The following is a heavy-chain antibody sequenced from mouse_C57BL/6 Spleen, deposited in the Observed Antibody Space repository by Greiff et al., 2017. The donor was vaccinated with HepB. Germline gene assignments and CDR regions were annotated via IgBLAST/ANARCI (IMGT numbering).Heavy chain of an antibody. CDR3: ARHSGSSSYAMDY. D-gene: IGHD1-1*01. J-gene: IGHJ4*01. Sequence: EVMLVESGGDLVKPGGSLKLSCAASGFTFSSYGMSWVRQTPDKRLEWVATISSGGSYTYYPDSVKGRFTISRDNAKNTLYLQMSSLKSEDTDLYYCARHSGSSSYAMDYWGQGTSVTASS. CDR1: GFTFSSYG. V-gene: IGHV5-6*02. CDR2: ISSGGSYT.